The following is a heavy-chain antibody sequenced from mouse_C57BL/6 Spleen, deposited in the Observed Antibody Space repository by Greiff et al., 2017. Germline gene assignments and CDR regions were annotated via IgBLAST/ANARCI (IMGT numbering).Heavy chain of an antibody. CDR1: GYTFTSYW. CDR2: IYPSDSET. Sequence: VQLQQPGAELVRPGSSVKLSCKASGYTFTSYWMDWVKQRPGQGLEWIGNIYPSDSETHYNQKFKDKATLTVDKSSSTAYMQLSSLTSEDSAVXYCARRGNYAMDYWGQGTSVTVSS. CDR3: ARRGNYAMDY. V-gene: IGHV1-61*01. D-gene: IGHD1-1*02. J-gene: IGHJ4*01.